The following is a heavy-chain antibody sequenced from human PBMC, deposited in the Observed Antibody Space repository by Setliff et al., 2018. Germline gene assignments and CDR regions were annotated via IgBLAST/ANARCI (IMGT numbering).Heavy chain of an antibody. D-gene: IGHD3-3*01. CDR1: GFTFYNSA. CDR2: IGESGNNI. J-gene: IGHJ4*02. Sequence: GGSLRLSCAASGFTFYNSAMQWVRQAPGKGLEWVSYIGESGNNIHYADSVKGRFTISRDNAKNSLYLQMNSLRAEDTAVYYCAKDPRGDYNFWSGYFGPYFDYWGQGTLVTVSS. CDR3: AKDPRGDYNFWSGYFGPYFDY. V-gene: IGHV3-48*04.